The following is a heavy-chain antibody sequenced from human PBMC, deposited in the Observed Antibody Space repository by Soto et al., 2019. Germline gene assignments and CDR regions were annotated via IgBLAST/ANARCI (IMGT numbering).Heavy chain of an antibody. CDR2: IVGRSGST. CDR3: ARDNERQQWLLKGYYYGMDV. CDR1: GFTFSSYA. D-gene: IGHD6-19*01. J-gene: IGHJ6*02. V-gene: IGHV3-23*01. Sequence: PGGSLRLSXAASGFTFSSYAMSWARQAPGKGLEWISDIVGRSGSTYYADSVKGRFTIYRDNSKNTLYLQMNSLRAEDTAVYYCARDNERQQWLLKGYYYGMDVWGQGTTVTVSS.